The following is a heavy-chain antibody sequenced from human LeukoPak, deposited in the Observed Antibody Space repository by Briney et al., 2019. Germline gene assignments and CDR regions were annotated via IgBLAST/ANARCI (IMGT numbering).Heavy chain of an antibody. CDR2: IYHSGSP. CDR1: GGSISSNNW. Sequence: SGTLSLTCAVSGGSISSNNWWGWVRQPPGKGLEWIGEIYHSGSPNYNPSLKSRVTISVDTSKNQFSLKLSSVTAADTAVYHCARTATRYYYYGMDVWGQGTTVTVSS. V-gene: IGHV4-4*02. CDR3: ARTATRYYYYGMDV. J-gene: IGHJ6*02. D-gene: IGHD2-15*01.